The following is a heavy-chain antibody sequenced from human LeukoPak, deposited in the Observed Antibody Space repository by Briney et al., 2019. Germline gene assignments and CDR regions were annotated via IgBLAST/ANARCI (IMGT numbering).Heavy chain of an antibody. CDR2: IGAYSGST. V-gene: IGHV1-18*01. CDR1: GYTFNSYG. D-gene: IGHD2-2*01. J-gene: IGHJ4*02. CDR3: ARDHQFDFDY. Sequence: GASVKVSCKASGYTFNSYGISWVRQAPGQGLEWMGWIGAYSGSTTYPQKFQGRVTMTTDTSTSAAYMELRSLTSDDTAVYYCARDHQFDFDYWGQGTLVTVSS.